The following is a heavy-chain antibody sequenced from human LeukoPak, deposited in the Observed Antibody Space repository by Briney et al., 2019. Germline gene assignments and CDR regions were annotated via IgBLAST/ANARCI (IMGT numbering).Heavy chain of an antibody. CDR1: GYTFTSYD. CDR3: ARGLGRTAMVTRGEVRFDY. Sequence: GASVKVSCKASGYTFTSYDINWVRQAPGQGLEWMGWMNPNSGNTGYAQKFQGRVTLTRNTSISTAYMELSSLRSEDAAVYYCARGLGRTAMVTRGEVRFDYWGQGTLVTVSS. J-gene: IGHJ4*02. V-gene: IGHV1-8*01. CDR2: MNPNSGNT. D-gene: IGHD5-18*01.